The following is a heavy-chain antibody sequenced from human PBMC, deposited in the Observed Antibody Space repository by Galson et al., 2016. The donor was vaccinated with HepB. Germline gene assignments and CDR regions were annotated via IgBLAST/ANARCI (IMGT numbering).Heavy chain of an antibody. Sequence: SLRLSCAAPGFTFSSYAMNWVRQAPGEGLVWVSNISGDGSSTHYGDSGKGRFTVSRDNSKNTLYLQMNSLRAEDTAVYYGVRDKVTPGTNWFDPWGQGTLVTVSS. V-gene: IGHV3-23*01. D-gene: IGHD4-11*01. J-gene: IGHJ5*02. CDR2: ISGDGSST. CDR1: GFTFSSYA. CDR3: VRDKVTPGTNWFDP.